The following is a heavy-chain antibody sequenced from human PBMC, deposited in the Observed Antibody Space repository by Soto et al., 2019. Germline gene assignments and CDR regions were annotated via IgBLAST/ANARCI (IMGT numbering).Heavy chain of an antibody. Sequence: ASVKVSCKASGFTFTSSAMQWVRQARGQRLEWIGWIVVGSGNTNYAQKFQERVTITRDMSTSTAYMELSSLRSEDTAVYYCAAVFPVPAAWDYWGQGTLVTVSS. J-gene: IGHJ4*02. CDR2: IVVGSGNT. D-gene: IGHD2-2*01. V-gene: IGHV1-58*02. CDR3: AAVFPVPAAWDY. CDR1: GFTFTSSA.